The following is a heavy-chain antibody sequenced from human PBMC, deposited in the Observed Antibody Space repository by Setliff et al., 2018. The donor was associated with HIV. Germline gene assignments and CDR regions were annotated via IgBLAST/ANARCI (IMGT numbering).Heavy chain of an antibody. Sequence: SVKVSCKASGGTFSSYAISWVRQAPGQGLEWMGGIIPIFGTANYAQKFQGRVTITADESTSTAYMELSSLRSEDTAVYYCARVYVDLTKYYNFWSGYPDYWGQGTLVTVSS. CDR1: GGTFSSYA. D-gene: IGHD3-3*01. CDR3: ARVYVDLTKYYNFWSGYPDY. CDR2: IIPIFGTA. J-gene: IGHJ4*02. V-gene: IGHV1-69*13.